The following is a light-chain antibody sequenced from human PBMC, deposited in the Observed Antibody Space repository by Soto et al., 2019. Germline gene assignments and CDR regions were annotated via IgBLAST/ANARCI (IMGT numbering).Light chain of an antibody. CDR1: SSNIGAGYD. CDR3: CSYAGSYIPLYV. V-gene: IGLV1-40*01. J-gene: IGLJ1*01. Sequence: QSALTQPPSVSGAPGQRVTISCTGSSSNIGAGYDVHWYQQLPGTAPKLLIYGNSNRPSGVPDRFSGSKSGTSASLAITGLQAEDEADYYCCSYAGSYIPLYVFGTGTKVTVL. CDR2: GNS.